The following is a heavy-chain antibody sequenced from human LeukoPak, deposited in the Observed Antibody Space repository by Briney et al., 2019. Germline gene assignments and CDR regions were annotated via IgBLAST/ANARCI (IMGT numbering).Heavy chain of an antibody. J-gene: IGHJ4*02. CDR1: GFTFGDYA. CDR3: TRSPRVTRIDY. D-gene: IGHD2-21*02. V-gene: IGHV3-49*03. CDR2: IKSKAYGGTT. Sequence: PGRSLRLSCTVSGFTFGDYAMSWFRQAPGKGLEWVGFIKSKAYGGTTEYAASVKGRFTISRDDSKSIVYLQMNSLKTEDTAMYYCTRSPRVTRIDYWGQGTLVTVSS.